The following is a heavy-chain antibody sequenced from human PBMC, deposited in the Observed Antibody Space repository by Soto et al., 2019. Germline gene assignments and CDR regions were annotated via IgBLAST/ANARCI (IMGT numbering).Heavy chain of an antibody. Sequence: ASVKVSCTASGYTFTSYDINWVRQATGQGLEWMGWMNPNSGNTGYAQKFQGRVTMTRNTSISTAYMELSSLRSEDTAVYYCARVVTMVRGVDYWGQGTLVTVSS. D-gene: IGHD3-10*01. J-gene: IGHJ4*02. CDR1: GYTFTSYD. CDR2: MNPNSGNT. CDR3: ARVVTMVRGVDY. V-gene: IGHV1-8*01.